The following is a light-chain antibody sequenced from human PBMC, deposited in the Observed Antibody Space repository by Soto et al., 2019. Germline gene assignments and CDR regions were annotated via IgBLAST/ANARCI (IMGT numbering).Light chain of an antibody. V-gene: IGKV1-5*03. CDR3: QQYNSYPWT. J-gene: IGKJ1*01. Sequence: DLPMTQSPSTLSASVGDRATITCRASQSISSRLAWYQQKPGKAPKLLIYKASSLESGVPSGFSGSGSGTEFTLTISSLQPDDFATYYCQQYNSYPWTFGQGTKVEIK. CDR1: QSISSR. CDR2: KAS.